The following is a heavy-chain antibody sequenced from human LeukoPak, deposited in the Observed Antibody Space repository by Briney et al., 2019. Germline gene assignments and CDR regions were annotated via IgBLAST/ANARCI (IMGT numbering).Heavy chain of an antibody. CDR1: GFTFSSYA. D-gene: IGHD2-15*01. J-gene: IGHJ2*01. CDR2: ISGSGGST. CDR3: LRVATTGYWYFDL. V-gene: IGHV3-23*01. Sequence: PGGSLRLSCVASGFTFSSYAMSWARQAPGKGLEWVSAISGSGGSTYYADSVKGRFTISRDNSKNTLYLQMNSLRAEDTAIYYCLRVATTGYWYFDLWGRSTLVTVSS.